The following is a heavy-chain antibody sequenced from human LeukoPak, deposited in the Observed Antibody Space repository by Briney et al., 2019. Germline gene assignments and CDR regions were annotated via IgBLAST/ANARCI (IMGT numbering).Heavy chain of an antibody. CDR1: GGSISSYY. D-gene: IGHD6-6*01. Sequence: SETLSLTCTVSGGSISSYYWSWIRQPPGKGLEWIGHIYTSGSTNYHPSLKSRVTISVDTSKNQFSLKVSSVTAADTAVYYCARTYSSSSHFDYWGQGTLVTVSS. V-gene: IGHV4-4*09. CDR3: ARTYSSSSHFDY. CDR2: IYTSGST. J-gene: IGHJ4*02.